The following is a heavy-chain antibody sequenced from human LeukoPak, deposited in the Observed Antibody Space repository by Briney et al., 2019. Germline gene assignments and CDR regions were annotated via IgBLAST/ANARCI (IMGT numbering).Heavy chain of an antibody. J-gene: IGHJ3*02. V-gene: IGHV1-69*05. D-gene: IGHD4-23*01. CDR1: GGTFSSYA. CDR2: IIPIFGTA. Sequence: ASVKVSCKASGGTFSSYAISWVRQAPGQGLEWMGGIIPIFGTANYAQKFQGRVTITTDESTSTAYMELSSLRSEDTAVYYCAGWLLDAFDIWGQGTMVTVSS. CDR3: AGWLLDAFDI.